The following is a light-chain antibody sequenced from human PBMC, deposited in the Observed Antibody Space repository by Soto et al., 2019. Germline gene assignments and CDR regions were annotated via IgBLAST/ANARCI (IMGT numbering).Light chain of an antibody. CDR2: GAS. V-gene: IGKV3D-15*01. Sequence: EIVMTQSPATLSLSPGERSTLSCRASQSVSTNLAWYQQKSGQAPRLLIYGASTRASGIPTRFSGSGSGTEFTLTISSLQSEDFAVYFCQSYNDWPLTFGGGTKVDIK. J-gene: IGKJ4*01. CDR1: QSVSTN. CDR3: QSYNDWPLT.